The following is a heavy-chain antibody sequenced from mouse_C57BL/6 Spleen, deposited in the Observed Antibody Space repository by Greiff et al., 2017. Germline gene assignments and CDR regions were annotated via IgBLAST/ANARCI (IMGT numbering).Heavy chain of an antibody. V-gene: IGHV1-55*01. J-gene: IGHJ4*01. CDR2: IYPGSGST. D-gene: IGHD1-1*01. Sequence: QVQLQQPGAELVKPGASVKMSCKASGYTFTSYWITWVKQRPGQGLEWIGDIYPGSGSTNYNEKFKSKATLTVDTSSSTGYMQLSSLTSEDSAVYYCARATTVVRAMDYWGQGTSVTVSS. CDR1: GYTFTSYW. CDR3: ARATTVVRAMDY.